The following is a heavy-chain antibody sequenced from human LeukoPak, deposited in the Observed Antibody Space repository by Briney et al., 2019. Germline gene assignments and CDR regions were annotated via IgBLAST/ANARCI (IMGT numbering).Heavy chain of an antibody. V-gene: IGHV3-30*04. J-gene: IGHJ4*02. CDR1: GFTFSSYA. D-gene: IGHD5-18*01. CDR2: ISNDGSKK. CDR3: AKDRYSYAFEYSDS. Sequence: GGSLRLSCAASGFTFSSYAMHWVRQAPGKGLDWVAVISNDGSKKYYADSVKGRFTISRDNSKNTLSLQVSSLGAEDTAVYYCAKDRYSYAFEYSDSWGQGTLATVSS.